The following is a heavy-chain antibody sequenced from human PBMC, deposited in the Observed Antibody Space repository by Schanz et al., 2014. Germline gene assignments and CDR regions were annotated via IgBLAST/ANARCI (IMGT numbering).Heavy chain of an antibody. CDR2: ISGGGGTA. D-gene: IGHD2-15*01. CDR3: ARKVVATIEGYYDN. Sequence: EVHLLESGGGLVPPGGSLRLSCAASGFNFSDYAMCWVRQAPGKGLEWVSAISGGGGTAYYTGSGKGRFTIARDNSKSTRYLQMNSLRAEDTAVYYCARKVVATIEGYYDNWGQGTLVIVSS. CDR1: GFNFSDYA. V-gene: IGHV3-23*01. J-gene: IGHJ4*02.